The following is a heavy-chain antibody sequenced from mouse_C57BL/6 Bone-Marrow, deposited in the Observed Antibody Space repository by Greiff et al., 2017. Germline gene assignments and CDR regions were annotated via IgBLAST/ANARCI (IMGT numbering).Heavy chain of an antibody. CDR1: GFTFSSYT. V-gene: IGHV5-9*01. J-gene: IGHJ2*01. CDR2: ISGGGGNT. Sequence: EVQGVESGGGLVKPGGSLKLSCAASGFTFSSYTMSWVRQTPEKRLEWVATISGGGGNTDYPDSVKGRFTISRDNAKNTLYLQMISLRSEDTALYYCARNLYFDYWGQGTTLTVSS. CDR3: ARNLYFDY.